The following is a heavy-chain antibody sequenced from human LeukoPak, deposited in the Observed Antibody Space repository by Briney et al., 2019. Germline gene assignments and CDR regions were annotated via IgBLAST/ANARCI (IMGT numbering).Heavy chain of an antibody. CDR1: GYTFTSYG. D-gene: IGHD6-19*01. CDR3: ARDKAVAGTSLSSNNWFDP. Sequence: GASVKVSCKASGYTFTSYGISWVRQAPGQGLEWMGWISAYNGNTNYAQKLQGRVTMTTDTSTSTAYMELRSLRSDDTAVYYCARDKAVAGTSLSSNNWFDPWGQGTLVTVSS. V-gene: IGHV1-18*01. J-gene: IGHJ5*02. CDR2: ISAYNGNT.